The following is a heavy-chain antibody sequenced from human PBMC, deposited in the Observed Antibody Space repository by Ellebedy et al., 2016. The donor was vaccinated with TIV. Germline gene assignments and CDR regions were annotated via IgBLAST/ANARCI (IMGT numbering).Heavy chain of an antibody. D-gene: IGHD3-10*01. CDR1: GYTFTSYG. CDR2: INAGNGNT. Sequence: AASVKVSCKASGYTFTSYGISWVRQAPGQGLEWMGWINAGNGNTKYSQKFQGRVTITRDTSASTAYMELSSLRSEDTAVYYCAREQDNGSGPYWGQGTLVTVSS. J-gene: IGHJ4*02. CDR3: AREQDNGSGPY. V-gene: IGHV1-3*01.